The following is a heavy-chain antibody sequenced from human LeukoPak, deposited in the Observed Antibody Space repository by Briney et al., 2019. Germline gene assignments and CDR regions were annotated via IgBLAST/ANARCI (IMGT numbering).Heavy chain of an antibody. D-gene: IGHD6-19*01. V-gene: IGHV1-2*02. CDR1: GYTFTGYY. J-gene: IGHJ2*01. Sequence: ASVTVSCKASGYTFTGYYMHWVRQAPGQGPEWMAWINPNTGGTNFAQKFQGRVTMTRDTSISTAYMELSGLTSDDTAVYYCARAGGGWHYWYFDLWGRGTLVTVSS. CDR2: INPNTGGT. CDR3: ARAGGGWHYWYFDL.